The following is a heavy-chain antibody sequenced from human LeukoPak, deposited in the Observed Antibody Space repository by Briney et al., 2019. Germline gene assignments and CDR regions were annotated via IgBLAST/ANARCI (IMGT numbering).Heavy chain of an antibody. CDR1: GGSFSGYY. CDR3: ARGLRRRYSFDY. CDR2: INHSRST. J-gene: IGHJ4*02. V-gene: IGHV4-34*01. D-gene: IGHD1-26*01. Sequence: SETLSLTYAVYGGSFSGYYWSWLRQPPGKGLEWMGEINHSRSTNYNPSLKSRVTISVDTSKNQFSLKLSSVTAADTAVYYCARGLRRRYSFDYWGQGTLVTVSS.